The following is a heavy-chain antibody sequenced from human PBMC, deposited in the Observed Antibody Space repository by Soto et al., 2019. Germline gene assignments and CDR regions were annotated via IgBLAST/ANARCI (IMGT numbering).Heavy chain of an antibody. D-gene: IGHD6-13*01. CDR1: GFTFSSYA. V-gene: IGHV3-23*01. Sequence: EVQLLESGGGLVQPGGSLRLSCAASGFTFSSYAMSWVRQAPGKGLEWVSAISGSGGSTYYADSVKGRFTISRDNSKNRLYLQMHSVRAEDTAVYYCAKDRGAYSRVNWFDPWGQGTLVTVS. CDR2: ISGSGGST. CDR3: AKDRGAYSRVNWFDP. J-gene: IGHJ5*02.